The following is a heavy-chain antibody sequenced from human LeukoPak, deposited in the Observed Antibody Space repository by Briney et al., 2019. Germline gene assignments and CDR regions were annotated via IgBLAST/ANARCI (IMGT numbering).Heavy chain of an antibody. V-gene: IGHV4-34*01. CDR2: INHSGST. Sequence: SETLSLTCAVYGGSFSGYYWSWIRQPPGKGLEWIGEINHSGSTNYNPSLKSRVTISVDTSKNQFSLKLSSVTAADTAVYYCARVRYKYYYYMDVWGKGTTVTVSS. CDR1: GGSFSGYY. D-gene: IGHD5-24*01. CDR3: ARVRYKYYYYMDV. J-gene: IGHJ6*03.